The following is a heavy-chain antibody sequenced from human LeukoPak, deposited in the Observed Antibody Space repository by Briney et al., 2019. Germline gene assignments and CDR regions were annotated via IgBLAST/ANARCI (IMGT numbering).Heavy chain of an antibody. V-gene: IGHV3-9*01. CDR1: GFTFDDYA. CDR2: ISWNSGSI. Sequence: GGSLGLSCAASGFTFDDYAMHWVRQAPGKGLEWVSGISWNSGSIGYADSVKGRFTISRDNAKNSLYLQMYSLRAEDTALYYCAKDMGTAMVKGAFDIWGQGTMVTVSS. CDR3: AKDMGTAMVKGAFDI. D-gene: IGHD5-18*01. J-gene: IGHJ3*02.